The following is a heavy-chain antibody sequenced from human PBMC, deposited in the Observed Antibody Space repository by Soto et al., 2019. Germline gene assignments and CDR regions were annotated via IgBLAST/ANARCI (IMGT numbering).Heavy chain of an antibody. CDR2: IYYSGST. CDR1: GGSISSGNYY. CDR3: ASTYCSGSYYHYYYGMDV. D-gene: IGHD3-10*01. Sequence: QVQLQESGPGLVKPSQTLSLTCTVSGGSISSGNYYWSWIRQPPGKGLEWTGYIYYSGSTYYNPSLKRRVSISGDTSQDQFSLKLRSVTAADTAVYFCASTYCSGSYYHYYYGMDVWGQGTTVTVSS. J-gene: IGHJ6*02. V-gene: IGHV4-30-4*01.